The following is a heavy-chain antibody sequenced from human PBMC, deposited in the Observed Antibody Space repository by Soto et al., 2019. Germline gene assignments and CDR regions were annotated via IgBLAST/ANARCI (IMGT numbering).Heavy chain of an antibody. CDR2: IIPIFGTA. J-gene: IGHJ4*02. CDR1: GGTFSSYA. CDR3: ARGHDCSGGSCSIDY. Sequence: SVKVSCKASGGTFSSYAISWVRQAPGQGLEWMGGIIPIFGTANYAQKFQGRVTITADKSTSTAYMELSSLRSEDTAVYDCARGHDCSGGSCSIDYWGQGTLVTVSS. V-gene: IGHV1-69*06. D-gene: IGHD2-15*01.